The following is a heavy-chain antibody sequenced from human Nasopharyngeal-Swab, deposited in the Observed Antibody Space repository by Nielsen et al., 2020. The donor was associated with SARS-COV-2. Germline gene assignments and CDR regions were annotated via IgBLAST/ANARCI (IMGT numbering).Heavy chain of an antibody. CDR3: ARDRILEWLYSYYYMDV. CDR2: ISSSSSYI. V-gene: IGHV3-21*01. Sequence: GESLKISCAASGFTFSSYSMNWVRQAPGKGLEWVSSISSSSSYIYYADSVKGRFTISRDNAKNSLYLQMNSLRAEDTAVYYCARDRILEWLYSYYYMDVWGKGTTVTVSS. D-gene: IGHD3-3*01. CDR1: GFTFSSYS. J-gene: IGHJ6*03.